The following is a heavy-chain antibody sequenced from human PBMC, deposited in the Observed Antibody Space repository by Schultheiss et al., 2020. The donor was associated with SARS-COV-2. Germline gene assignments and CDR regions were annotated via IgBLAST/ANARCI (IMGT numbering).Heavy chain of an antibody. D-gene: IGHD3-16*01. Sequence: SETLSLTCTVSGGSISSGGYSWSWIRQHPGKGLEWIGRIYTSGSTNYNPSLKSRVTISVDTSKNQFSLKLSSVTAADTAVYYCASSGGRRPLYYGMDVWGQGTTVTVSS. CDR2: IYTSGST. J-gene: IGHJ6*02. V-gene: IGHV4-61*08. CDR3: ASSGGRRPLYYGMDV. CDR1: GGSISSGGYS.